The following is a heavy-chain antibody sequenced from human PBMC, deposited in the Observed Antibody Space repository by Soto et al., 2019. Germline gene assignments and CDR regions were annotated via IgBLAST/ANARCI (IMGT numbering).Heavy chain of an antibody. V-gene: IGHV3-9*01. Sequence: GGSLRLSCAASGFTFDDYAMHWVRQAPGKGLEWVSGISWNSGSIGYADSVKGRFTISRYNAKNSLYLQMNSLRAEDTALYYCAKDGILRGQWLVQKRGLSVGYYFDYWGQETLVTVSS. CDR2: ISWNSGSI. J-gene: IGHJ4*02. CDR1: GFTFDDYA. D-gene: IGHD6-19*01. CDR3: AKDGILRGQWLVQKRGLSVGYYFDY.